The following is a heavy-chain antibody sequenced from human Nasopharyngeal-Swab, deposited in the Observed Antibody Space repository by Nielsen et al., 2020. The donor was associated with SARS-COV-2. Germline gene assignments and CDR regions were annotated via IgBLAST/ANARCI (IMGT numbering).Heavy chain of an antibody. V-gene: IGHV3-9*01. D-gene: IGHD3-22*01. Sequence: SLKISCAASGFTFDDYAMHWVRQAPGKGLEWVSGIRWHSGSIGYADSVKGRFTISRDNAKNSLYLQMNSLRAEDTALYYCAKEYYYDSSSRAFDIWGQGTMVTVSS. CDR3: AKEYYYDSSSRAFDI. CDR2: IRWHSGSI. CDR1: GFTFDDYA. J-gene: IGHJ3*02.